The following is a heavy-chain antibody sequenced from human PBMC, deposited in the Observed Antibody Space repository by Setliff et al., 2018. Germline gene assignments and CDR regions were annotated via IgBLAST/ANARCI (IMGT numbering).Heavy chain of an antibody. CDR1: SGSISSYY. J-gene: IGHJ5*02. CDR3: ARCLGFGSGWFDP. CDR2: IYYSGST. V-gene: IGHV4-59*08. D-gene: IGHD2-15*01. Sequence: SETLSLTCTVSSGSISSYYWSWIRQPPGKGLEWIGYIYYSGSTNYNPSLKSRVTISVDTSKNQFSLKLSPVTAADTAVYYCARCLGFGSGWFDPWGQGTLVTVSS.